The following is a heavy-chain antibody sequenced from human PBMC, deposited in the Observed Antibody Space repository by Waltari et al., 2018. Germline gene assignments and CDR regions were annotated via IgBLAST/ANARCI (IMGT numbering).Heavy chain of an antibody. CDR2: ISYDGSNK. Sequence: VQLVETGGGLIQPGGSLRLSCAASGFTVSSNYMSWVRQAPGKGLEWVAVISYDGSNKYYADSVKGRFTISRDNSKNTLYLQMNSLRAEDTAVYYCAKRTGGDYWGQGTLVTVSS. V-gene: IGHV3-30*18. CDR3: AKRTGGDY. J-gene: IGHJ4*02. CDR1: GFTVSSNY. D-gene: IGHD1-1*01.